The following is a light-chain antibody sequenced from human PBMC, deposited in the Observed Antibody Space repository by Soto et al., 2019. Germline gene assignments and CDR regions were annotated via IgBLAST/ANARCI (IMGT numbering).Light chain of an antibody. CDR2: GAC. J-gene: IGKJ3*01. CDR3: QQYGSSPLT. V-gene: IGKV3-20*01. Sequence: EIVLTQSPGTLSLSPGERAILTCRASQSVTSSYLAWYQQKPGQAPRLLMYGACSRATGIPDRFSGSGSGTEFTLTISRLEPEDFAVDYCQQYGSSPLTFGPGTKVDIK. CDR1: QSVTSSY.